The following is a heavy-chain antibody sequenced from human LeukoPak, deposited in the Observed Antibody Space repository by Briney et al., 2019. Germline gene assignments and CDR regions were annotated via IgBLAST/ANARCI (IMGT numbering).Heavy chain of an antibody. CDR2: IRYDGSNK. CDR3: AKKEMGATVALSDY. J-gene: IGHJ4*02. CDR1: GFTFSSYG. Sequence: GGSLRLSCAASGFTFSSYGMHWVRQAPGKGLEWVALIRYDGSNKYYADSVKGRFTISRDNSKNTLYLQMNSLRAEDTAVYYCAKKEMGATVALSDYWGQGTLVTVSS. D-gene: IGHD1-26*01. V-gene: IGHV3-30*02.